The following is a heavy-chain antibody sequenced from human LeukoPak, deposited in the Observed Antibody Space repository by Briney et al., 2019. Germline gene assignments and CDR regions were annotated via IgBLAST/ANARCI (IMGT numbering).Heavy chain of an antibody. D-gene: IGHD3-10*01. J-gene: IGHJ4*02. CDR2: IHPNNGDT. CDR3: ARDGPAQMVDLDY. V-gene: IGHV1-2*02. CDR1: GYTFSGTGWY. Sequence: GDSVKVSCKASGYTFSGTGWYLYWLRQAPGQGLECMGWIHPNNGDTAYAQKFEGRVAMTRDTSISTAYMEVGRLRPDDTAVYFCARDGPAQMVDLDYWGQGTLVTVSS.